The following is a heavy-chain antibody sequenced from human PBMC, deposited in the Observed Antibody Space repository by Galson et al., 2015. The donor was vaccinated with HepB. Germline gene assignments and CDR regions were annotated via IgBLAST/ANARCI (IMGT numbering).Heavy chain of an antibody. D-gene: IGHD3-9*01. CDR3: ARQPRFDYYCDY. Sequence: LSLTCTVSVASISSRPSYWAWIRQPPGKGLELIGSVYYSGSTYYNPSLKSRVIISVDTSRNQFSLKLSSVTAADTAVYYCARQPRFDYYCDYWGQGTLVTVSS. V-gene: IGHV4-39*01. J-gene: IGHJ4*02. CDR1: VASISSRPSY. CDR2: VYYSGST.